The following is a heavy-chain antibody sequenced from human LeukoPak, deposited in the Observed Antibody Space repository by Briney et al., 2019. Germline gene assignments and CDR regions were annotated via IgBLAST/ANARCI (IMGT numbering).Heavy chain of an antibody. J-gene: IGHJ4*02. Sequence: ASVKVSCKASGYTFTSYAIHWVRQAPGQRLEWMGWISAGNGNTKYSQNFQGRVTFISNTSATTAFMELNSLRAEDTAVYYCARLEYYYGSGSYLPPDYWGQGTLVTVSS. CDR3: ARLEYYYGSGSYLPPDY. V-gene: IGHV1-3*01. CDR1: GYTFTSYA. D-gene: IGHD3-10*01. CDR2: ISAGNGNT.